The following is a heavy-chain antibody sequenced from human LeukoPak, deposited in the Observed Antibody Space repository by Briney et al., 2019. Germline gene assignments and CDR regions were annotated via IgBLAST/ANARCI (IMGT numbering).Heavy chain of an antibody. V-gene: IGHV3-7*03. J-gene: IGHJ4*02. CDR1: GFTFRSYW. CDR3: ARGRGVDY. CDR2: IKQDGSEQ. Sequence: PGGSLRLSCAASGFTFRSYWMSWVRQTPGKGLEWVANIKQDGSEQYYVDSVKGRFTISRDNAKDSLYLQMNSLRVEDMAVYYCARGRGVDYWGQGTLVTVSS. D-gene: IGHD3-10*01.